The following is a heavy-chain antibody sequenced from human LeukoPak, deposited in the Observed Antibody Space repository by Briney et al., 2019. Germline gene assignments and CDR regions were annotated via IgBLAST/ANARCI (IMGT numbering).Heavy chain of an antibody. V-gene: IGHV4-59*01. CDR2: IYYSGST. D-gene: IGHD6-13*01. J-gene: IGHJ4*02. Sequence: SETQSLTCTVSGGSISSYYWSWIRQPPGKGLEWIGYIYYSGSTNYSPSLKSRVTISVDTSKNQFSLKLSSVTAADTAVYYCARLYSSSLGRVFDYWGQGTLVTVSS. CDR3: ARLYSSSLGRVFDY. CDR1: GGSISSYY.